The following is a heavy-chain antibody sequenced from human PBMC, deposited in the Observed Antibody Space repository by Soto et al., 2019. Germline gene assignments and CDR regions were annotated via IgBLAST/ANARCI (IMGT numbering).Heavy chain of an antibody. CDR2: IKSKTDGGTT. J-gene: IGHJ6*02. CDR1: GFTFSNAW. CDR3: TTDPLMVRVYGTQV. V-gene: IGHV3-15*01. D-gene: IGHD3-10*01. Sequence: RLSCAASGFTFSNAWMICVRQAPGKGLEWVGRIKSKTDGGTTDYAAPGKGRFTISRDDSKNTLYLQMNRLKNEDTAVYYCTTDPLMVRVYGTQVWGQATTVTVSS.